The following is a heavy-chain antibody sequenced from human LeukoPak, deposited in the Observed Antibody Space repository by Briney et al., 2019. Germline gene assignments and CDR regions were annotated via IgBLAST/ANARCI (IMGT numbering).Heavy chain of an antibody. J-gene: IGHJ3*02. Sequence: ASVKVSYKASGYTFTTYGISWVRQAPGQGLEWMGWISAYKGNTYYAQKFQGRVTMTTDTSTSTAYMELRSLRSDDTAVYYCARDLFFYDSSGYHDAFDIWGQGTTVSVSS. CDR2: ISAYKGNT. V-gene: IGHV1-18*01. CDR3: ARDLFFYDSSGYHDAFDI. D-gene: IGHD3-22*01. CDR1: GYTFTTYG.